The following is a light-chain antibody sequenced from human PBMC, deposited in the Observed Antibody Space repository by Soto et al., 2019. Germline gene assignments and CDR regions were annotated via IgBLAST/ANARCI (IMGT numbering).Light chain of an antibody. CDR3: QQYYSYVT. CDR2: AAS. V-gene: IGKV1-8*01. J-gene: IGKJ5*01. Sequence: AIRMTQSPSSFSASTGDRVTITCRASQGISSYLAWYQQKPGKAPKLLIYAASTLQSGVPSRFSGSGSGTDFTLTISCLQSEDFATYYCQQYYSYVTLGQGTRLEIK. CDR1: QGISSY.